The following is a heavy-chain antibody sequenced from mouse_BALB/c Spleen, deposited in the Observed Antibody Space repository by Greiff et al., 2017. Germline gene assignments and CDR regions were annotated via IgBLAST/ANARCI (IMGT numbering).Heavy chain of an antibody. V-gene: IGHV5-6-5*01. CDR1: GFTFSSYA. CDR3: ARVPYDDGAWFAY. CDR2: ISSGGST. J-gene: IGHJ3*01. D-gene: IGHD2-14*01. Sequence: EVKLMESGGGLVKPGGSLKLSCAASGFTFSSYAMSWVRQTPEKRLEWVASISSGGSTYYPDSVKGRFTISRDNARNILYLQMSSLRSEDTAMYYCARVPYDDGAWFAYWGQGTLVTVSA.